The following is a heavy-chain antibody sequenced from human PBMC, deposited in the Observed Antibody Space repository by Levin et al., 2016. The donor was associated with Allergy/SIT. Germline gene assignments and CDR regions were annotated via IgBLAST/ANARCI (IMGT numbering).Heavy chain of an antibody. Sequence: GESLKISCAASGFTVSSNYMSWVRQAPGKGLEWVSVIYSGGSTYYADSVKGRFTISRDNSKNTLYLQMNSLRAEDTAVYYCARDHCSSATCPYYYYYGMDVWGQGTTVTVSS. CDR1: GFTVSSNY. D-gene: IGHD5-12*01. CDR3: ARDHCSSATCPYYYYYGMDV. J-gene: IGHJ6*02. CDR2: IYSGGST. V-gene: IGHV3-53*01.